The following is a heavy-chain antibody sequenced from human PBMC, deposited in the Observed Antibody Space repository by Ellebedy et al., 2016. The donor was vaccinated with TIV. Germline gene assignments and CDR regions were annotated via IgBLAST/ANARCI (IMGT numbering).Heavy chain of an antibody. Sequence: GESLKISCAASGFTFSDYWMSWVRQAPGKGLEWVANIKQDGSEKYYVDSVKGRFTISRDNAKNSLYLQMNSLRAEDTAVYYCARQTVATSVKDAFDIWGLGTVVTVSS. V-gene: IGHV3-7*01. D-gene: IGHD2-15*01. CDR3: ARQTVATSVKDAFDI. J-gene: IGHJ3*02. CDR1: GFTFSDYW. CDR2: IKQDGSEK.